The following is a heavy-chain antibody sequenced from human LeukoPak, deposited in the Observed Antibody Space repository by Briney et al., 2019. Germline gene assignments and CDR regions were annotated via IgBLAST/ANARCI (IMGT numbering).Heavy chain of an antibody. V-gene: IGHV3-21*01. J-gene: IGHJ4*01. CDR3: ARGLIVVDSVDY. Sequence: GGSPRLSCAASGFTFSSYSMNWVRQAPGKGLEWVSSISSSSSYIYYADSVKGRFTISRDNAKNSLYLQMNSLRAEDTAVYYCARGLIVVDSVDYWGQGTLVTVSS. CDR2: ISSSSSYI. CDR1: GFTFSSYS. D-gene: IGHD2-2*01.